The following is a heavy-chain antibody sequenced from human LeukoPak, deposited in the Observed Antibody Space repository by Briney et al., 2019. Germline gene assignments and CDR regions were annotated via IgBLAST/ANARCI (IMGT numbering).Heavy chain of an antibody. CDR3: ARDGYSFGLDFDY. V-gene: IGHV3-74*01. Sequence: PGGSLRLSCAASGFTFSNYWMHWVRQAPGRGLVWVSRIKGDGSHTIYADSVKGRFTISRDNAKNTLYLQMNSLRAEDTAVYYCARDGYSFGLDFDYWGQGTLVTVSS. CDR2: IKGDGSHT. J-gene: IGHJ4*02. D-gene: IGHD5-18*01. CDR1: GFTFSNYW.